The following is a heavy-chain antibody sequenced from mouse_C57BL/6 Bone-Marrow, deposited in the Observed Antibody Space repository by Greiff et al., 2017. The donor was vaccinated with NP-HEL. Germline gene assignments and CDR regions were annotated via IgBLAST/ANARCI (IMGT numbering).Heavy chain of an antibody. CDR3: ARILRYIDY. D-gene: IGHD1-1*01. CDR1: GYAFSSSW. J-gene: IGHJ2*01. V-gene: IGHV1-82*01. Sequence: QVQLQQSGPELVKPGASVKISCKASGYAFSSSWMNWVKQRPGKRLEWIGRIYPGDGDTNYNGKFKGKATLTADKSSSTAYMQLSSLTSEDSAVYFCARILRYIDYWGQGTTLTVSS. CDR2: IYPGDGDT.